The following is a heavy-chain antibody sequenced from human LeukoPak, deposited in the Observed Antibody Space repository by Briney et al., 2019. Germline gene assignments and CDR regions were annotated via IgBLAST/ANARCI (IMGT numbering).Heavy chain of an antibody. D-gene: IGHD1-1*01. CDR3: ARPGGYIDY. CDR1: GFSFSDYY. V-gene: IGHV3-53*01. J-gene: IGHJ4*02. CDR2: IYSDGST. Sequence: GGSLRLSCAASGFSFSDYYMSWVRQAPGRGLEWVSLIYSDGSTYYADSVKGRFTISRDNSKNTLYLQMNSLRAEDTAVYYCARPGGYIDYWGQGTLVTVSS.